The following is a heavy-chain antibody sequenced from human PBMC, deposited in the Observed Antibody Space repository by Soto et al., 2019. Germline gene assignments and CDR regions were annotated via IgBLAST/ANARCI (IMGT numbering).Heavy chain of an antibody. Sequence: QLQLQESGPGLVKPSETLSLTCTVSGGSISSSSYYWGWIRQPPRKGLEWTGSIFYSGRTYYNPSLKSRVTISVDTSKNQSSLKLSSVTAADTAVYYCARHLTYCSAGSCYSDFPFYGMDVWGQGTTVTVSS. J-gene: IGHJ6*02. CDR2: IFYSGRT. D-gene: IGHD2-15*01. CDR1: GGSISSSSYY. V-gene: IGHV4-39*01. CDR3: ARHLTYCSAGSCYSDFPFYGMDV.